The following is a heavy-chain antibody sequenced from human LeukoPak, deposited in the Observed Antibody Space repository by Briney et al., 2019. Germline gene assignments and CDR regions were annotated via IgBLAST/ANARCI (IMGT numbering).Heavy chain of an antibody. D-gene: IGHD6-19*01. V-gene: IGHV3-23*01. CDR3: ARVGYTSGWIRN. Sequence: GGSLRLSCAASGFTFSSYAMSWVRQAPGKGLEWVSAISGSGGSTYYADSVKGRFTISRDNSKNTVYLQMNSLRVEDTAVYYCARVGYTSGWIRNWGQGTLVTVSS. CDR1: GFTFSSYA. J-gene: IGHJ4*02. CDR2: ISGSGGST.